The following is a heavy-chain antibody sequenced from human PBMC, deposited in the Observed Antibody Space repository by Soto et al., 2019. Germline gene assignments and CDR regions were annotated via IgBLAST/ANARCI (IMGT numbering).Heavy chain of an antibody. D-gene: IGHD3-22*01. Sequence: SVKVSCKASGGTFSSYAISWVRQAPGQGLEWMGGIIPIFGTANYAQKFQGRVTITADESTSTAYMELSSLRSEDTAVYYCARALNYYDSMPGYWGQGTLVTVSS. CDR2: IIPIFGTA. J-gene: IGHJ4*02. CDR3: ARALNYYDSMPGY. CDR1: GGTFSSYA. V-gene: IGHV1-69*13.